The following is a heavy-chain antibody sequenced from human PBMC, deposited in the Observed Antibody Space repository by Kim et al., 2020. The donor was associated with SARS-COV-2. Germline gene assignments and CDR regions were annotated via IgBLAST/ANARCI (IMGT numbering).Heavy chain of an antibody. CDR1: GGTFSSYT. Sequence: SVKVSCKASGGTFSSYTISWVRQAPGQGLEWMGRIIPMLGIANYAQKFQGRVTITADKSTSTAYMELSSLRPEDTAVYYCARGGALATITYYYYGMDVWGQGTTVTVSS. D-gene: IGHD5-12*01. CDR3: ARGGALATITYYYYGMDV. J-gene: IGHJ6*02. CDR2: IIPMLGIA. V-gene: IGHV1-69*02.